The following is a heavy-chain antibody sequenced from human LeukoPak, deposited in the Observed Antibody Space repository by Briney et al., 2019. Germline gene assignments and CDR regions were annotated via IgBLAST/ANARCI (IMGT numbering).Heavy chain of an antibody. CDR2: ISGSGDST. V-gene: IGHV3-23*01. CDR3: AKDNWNDHFFDY. Sequence: AGGSLRLSCAASGFTFSSYAMSWVRQAPGKGLEWLSSISGSGDSTYHADSVKGRFTISRDNSKSTLYLQMNSLRAEDTAVYYCAKDNWNDHFFDYWGQGALVTVSS. J-gene: IGHJ4*02. CDR1: GFTFSSYA. D-gene: IGHD1-20*01.